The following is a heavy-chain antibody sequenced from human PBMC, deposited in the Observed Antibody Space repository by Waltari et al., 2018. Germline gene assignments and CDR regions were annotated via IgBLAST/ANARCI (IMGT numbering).Heavy chain of an antibody. D-gene: IGHD3-22*01. CDR2: IYTTGRT. V-gene: IGHV4-61*02. CDR1: GASVSGGSYF. CDR3: ARSGYDSTEGWLDP. J-gene: IGHJ5*02. Sequence: QVQLQESGPGLVKPSQTLSLTCTVSGASVSGGSYFWNWIRQPAGTGLEWIARIYTTGRTDDNPSLQSRVTVSADTSKNELSLKMSSVTAADTAVYCCARSGYDSTEGWLDPWGPGTLVTVSS.